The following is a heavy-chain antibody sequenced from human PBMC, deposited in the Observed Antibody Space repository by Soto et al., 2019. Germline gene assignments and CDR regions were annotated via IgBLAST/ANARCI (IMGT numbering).Heavy chain of an antibody. CDR3: ARPFRNRGIGGGGEFDF. J-gene: IGHJ4*02. CDR1: GGSISSSSYY. Sequence: KASETLSLTCTVSGGSISSSSYYWGWIRQPPGKGLEWIGSIYYSGSTYYNPSLKSRVTISVDTSKNQFSLKLSSVTAADTAVYYCARPFRNRGIGGGGEFDFWGQGNLVNVS. V-gene: IGHV4-39*01. CDR2: IYYSGST. D-gene: IGHD6-19*01.